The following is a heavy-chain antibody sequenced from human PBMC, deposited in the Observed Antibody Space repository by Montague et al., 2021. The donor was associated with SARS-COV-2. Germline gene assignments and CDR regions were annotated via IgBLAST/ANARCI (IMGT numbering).Heavy chain of an antibody. Sequence: SETLSLTCTVSGGSISSSSYYWGWIRQPPGQGLEWIGSIYYSGSTYYNPSLKSRVTISVDTSKNQFSLKLSSVTAADTAVYYCARDQVYNWNYYYYYGMDVWGQGTTVTVSS. D-gene: IGHD1-20*01. CDR2: IYYSGST. V-gene: IGHV4-39*07. CDR1: GGSISSSSYY. CDR3: ARDQVYNWNYYYYYGMDV. J-gene: IGHJ6*02.